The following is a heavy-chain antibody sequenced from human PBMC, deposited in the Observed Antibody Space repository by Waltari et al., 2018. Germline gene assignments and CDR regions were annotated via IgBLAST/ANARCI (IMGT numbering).Heavy chain of an antibody. CDR3: AKDGRTYYSDTVGFYYFAYFDS. CDR2: IGGSGGSA. D-gene: IGHD3-22*01. CDR1: GLGFRDFA. Sequence: EVQLLESGGGLVQPGTSLRLSCAASGLGFRDFAMNWVRPAPGKGLEGVSAIGGSGGSAYYADSVKGRFTISRDNSKNTLYLQMNSLRAEDTALYFCAKDGRTYYSDTVGFYYFAYFDSWGRGTRVTVSS. V-gene: IGHV3-23*01. J-gene: IGHJ4*02.